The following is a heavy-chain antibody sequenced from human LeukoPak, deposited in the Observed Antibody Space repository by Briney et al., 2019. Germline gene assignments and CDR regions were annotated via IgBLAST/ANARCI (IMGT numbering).Heavy chain of an antibody. J-gene: IGHJ3*02. CDR3: ARDSPFEWDVFGDSFDI. Sequence: SSETLSLTCTVSGGSISSHYWSWIRQSPGKGLEWIGFMHYRGNTNSNPSLRSRVTISMDTSKNQFSLKMSSVTAADTAVYYCARDSPFEWDVFGDSFDIWGQGRVVTVSS. D-gene: IGHD1-26*01. CDR2: MHYRGNT. CDR1: GGSISSHY. V-gene: IGHV4-59*11.